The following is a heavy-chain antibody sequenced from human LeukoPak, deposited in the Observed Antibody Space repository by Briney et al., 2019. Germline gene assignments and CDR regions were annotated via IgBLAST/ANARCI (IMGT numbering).Heavy chain of an antibody. CDR3: ARDAPSGSYFDY. CDR1: GFTFNRHA. J-gene: IGHJ4*02. V-gene: IGHV3-33*01. CDR2: IWYDGSNQ. Sequence: GGSLRLSCAASGFTFNRHAMHWVRQAQGKGLEWVAVIWYDGSNQAYAGPLRGRFTISRDNAKNTLHLQMNSLRAEDTAVYYCARDAPSGSYFDYWGQGTLVTVSP. D-gene: IGHD1-26*01.